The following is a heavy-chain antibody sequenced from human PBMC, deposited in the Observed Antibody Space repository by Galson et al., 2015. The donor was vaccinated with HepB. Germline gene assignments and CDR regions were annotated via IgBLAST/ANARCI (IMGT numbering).Heavy chain of an antibody. J-gene: IGHJ4*02. V-gene: IGHV3-30*18. Sequence: SLRLSCAASGFTFSSYGMHWVRQAPGKGLEWVAVISYVGSNKYYADSVKGRFTISRDNSKNTLYLQMNSLRAEDTAVYYCAKDEGGGYYDSSGYYQLIDYWGQGTLVTVSS. D-gene: IGHD3-22*01. CDR1: GFTFSSYG. CDR2: ISYVGSNK. CDR3: AKDEGGGYYDSSGYYQLIDY.